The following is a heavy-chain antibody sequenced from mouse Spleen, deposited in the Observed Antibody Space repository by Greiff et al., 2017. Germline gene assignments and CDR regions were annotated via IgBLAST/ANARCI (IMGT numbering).Heavy chain of an antibody. D-gene: IGHD4-1*01. J-gene: IGHJ2*01. CDR3: ARHGDWDFDY. V-gene: IGHV5-9-3*01. CDR2: ISSGGGNT. CDR1: GFTFSSYA. Sequence: EVQGVESGGGLVKLGGSLKLSCAASGFTFSSYAMSWVRQTPEKRLEWVATISSGGGNTYYPDSVKGRFTISRDNAKNTLYLQMSSLKSEDTAMYYCARHGDWDFDYWGQGTTLTVSS.